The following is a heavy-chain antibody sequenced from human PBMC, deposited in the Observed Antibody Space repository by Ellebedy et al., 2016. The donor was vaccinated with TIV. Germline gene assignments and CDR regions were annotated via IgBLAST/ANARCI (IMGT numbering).Heavy chain of an antibody. CDR2: SNPNSGDT. D-gene: IGHD5/OR15-5a*01. CDR1: GYTFTASY. V-gene: IGHV1-2*02. J-gene: IGHJ5*02. Sequence: AASVKVSCKASGYTFTASYLHWVRQAPGQGLEWMGWSNPNSGDTTYAQSFQGRLTMTRDTSINTAYMELRRLRSDDTAVYYCARDLSVDWFDPWGQGTLVTVSS. CDR3: ARDLSVDWFDP.